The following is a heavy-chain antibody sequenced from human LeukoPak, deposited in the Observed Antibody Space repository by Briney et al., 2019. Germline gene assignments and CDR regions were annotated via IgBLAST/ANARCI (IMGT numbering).Heavy chain of an antibody. J-gene: IGHJ3*02. D-gene: IGHD5-18*01. Sequence: GSGPALVKPTQTLTLTCTFSGFSLSTSGMRVSWIRQPPRKAPGWLARIDWDDDKFYSTSLKTRLTISKDTSKNQVVLTMTNMDPVDTATYYCARTRGYSYGFAFDMWGQGTMVTVSS. CDR1: GFSLSTSGMR. V-gene: IGHV2-70*04. CDR3: ARTRGYSYGFAFDM. CDR2: IDWDDDK.